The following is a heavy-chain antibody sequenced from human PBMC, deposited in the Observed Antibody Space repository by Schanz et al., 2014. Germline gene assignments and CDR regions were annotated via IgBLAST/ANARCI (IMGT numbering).Heavy chain of an antibody. V-gene: IGHV1-18*01. Sequence: QVQLVQSGAEVRKPGASVKVSCKASGYTFISYGISWVRQAPGQGLEWMGWISPYNGNTNYAQKLQGRVTMTTDTSTSTAYMELRSLRSDDTAVYYCARVQDDILTGSEYYYGMDVWGQGTTVTVSS. CDR1: GYTFISYG. CDR2: ISPYNGNT. D-gene: IGHD3-9*01. J-gene: IGHJ6*02. CDR3: ARVQDDILTGSEYYYGMDV.